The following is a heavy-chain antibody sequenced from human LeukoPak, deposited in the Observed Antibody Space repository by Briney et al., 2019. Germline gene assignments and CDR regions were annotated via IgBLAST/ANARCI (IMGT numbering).Heavy chain of an antibody. J-gene: IGHJ4*02. Sequence: GESLKISCKGSGYSFTSYWIGWVRQMPGKGLEWMGIIYPGDSDTRYSPSFQGQVTISADKSISTAYLQWSSLKASDTAMYYCARHYSWFGELFDPEYYFDYWGQGTLVTVSS. CDR2: IYPGDSDT. D-gene: IGHD3-10*01. V-gene: IGHV5-51*01. CDR1: GYSFTSYW. CDR3: ARHYSWFGELFDPEYYFDY.